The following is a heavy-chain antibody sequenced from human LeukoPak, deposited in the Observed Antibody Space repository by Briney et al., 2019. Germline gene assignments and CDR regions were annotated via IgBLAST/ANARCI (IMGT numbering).Heavy chain of an antibody. CDR1: GFTFDDYA. D-gene: IGHD2-15*01. CDR3: AKDVSLGYCSGGSCSAHFDY. CDR2: ISWNSGSI. V-gene: IGHV3-9*03. Sequence: GGSLRLSCAASGFTFDDYAMHWVRQASGKGLEWVSGISWNSGSIGYVDPVKGRFTISRDNAKNSLYLQMNSLRAEDMALYYCAKDVSLGYCSGGSCSAHFDYWGQGTLVTVSS. J-gene: IGHJ4*02.